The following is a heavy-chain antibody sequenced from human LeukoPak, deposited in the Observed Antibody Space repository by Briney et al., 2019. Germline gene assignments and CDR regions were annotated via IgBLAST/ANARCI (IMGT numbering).Heavy chain of an antibody. J-gene: IGHJ4*02. CDR1: GFTFSSYT. V-gene: IGHV3-21*01. Sequence: TGGSLRLSCAASGFTFSSYTMNWVRQAPGKGLEWVSSISGSSYYIYYADSVKGRFTISRDNAKNSLYLQMNGLRAEDTAVYHCARDIYGGTWPNDYWGQGTLVTVSS. D-gene: IGHD4-23*01. CDR3: ARDIYGGTWPNDY. CDR2: ISGSSYYI.